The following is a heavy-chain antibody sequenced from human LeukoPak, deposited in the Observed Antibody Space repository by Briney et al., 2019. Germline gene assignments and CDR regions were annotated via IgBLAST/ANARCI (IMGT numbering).Heavy chain of an antibody. CDR3: ARHVSFNYYDSSGYNLLLGDY. V-gene: IGHV5-51*01. J-gene: IGHJ4*02. D-gene: IGHD3-22*01. Sequence: GESLKISCKGSGYSFTSYWIGWVRQMPGKGLEWMGIIYPADSHTRFSPSFQGQVTISADKSISTAYLQWSSLKASDTAMYYCARHVSFNYYDSSGYNLLLGDYWGQGTLVTVSS. CDR2: IYPADSHT. CDR1: GYSFTSYW.